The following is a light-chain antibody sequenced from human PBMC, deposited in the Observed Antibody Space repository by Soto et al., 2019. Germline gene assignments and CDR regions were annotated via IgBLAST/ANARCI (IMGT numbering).Light chain of an antibody. CDR2: DVS. V-gene: IGLV2-11*01. CDR3: CSYAGSYVV. J-gene: IGLJ2*01. CDR1: SSDVGGYNY. Sequence: QSALTQPRSVSGSPGQSVTISCTGTSSDVGGYNYVSWYQQHPGKAPKLMIYDVSKRPSEVPDRFSGSKSGNTASLTISGLQAEDEADYYCCSYAGSYVVFGGGTKVTVL.